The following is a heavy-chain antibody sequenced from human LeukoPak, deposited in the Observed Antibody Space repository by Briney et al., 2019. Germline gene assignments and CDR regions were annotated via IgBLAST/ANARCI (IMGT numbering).Heavy chain of an antibody. D-gene: IGHD3-10*01. CDR1: GFTFSSYG. Sequence: GRSLRLSCAASGFTFSSYGMHWVRQAPGKGLEWVAVIWYDGSNKYYADSVKGRFTISRDNSKNTLYLQMNSLRAEDTAVYYCASASGGFGELLGYWGQGTLVTVSS. V-gene: IGHV3-33*01. J-gene: IGHJ4*02. CDR3: ASASGGFGELLGY. CDR2: IWYDGSNK.